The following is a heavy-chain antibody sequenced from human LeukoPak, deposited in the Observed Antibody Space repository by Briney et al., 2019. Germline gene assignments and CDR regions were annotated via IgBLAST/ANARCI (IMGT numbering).Heavy chain of an antibody. D-gene: IGHD7-27*01. CDR1: GYTFTSYY. CDR2: INPSGGST. CDR3: ARENWGSIDY. V-gene: IGHV1-46*01. Sequence: ASVKVSCKASGYTFTSYYMHWVRQAPGQGLEWMGIINPSGGSTSYAQKFQGRVTMTRDTSISTAYMELSRLRSDDTAVYYCARENWGSIDYWGQGTLVTVSS. J-gene: IGHJ4*02.